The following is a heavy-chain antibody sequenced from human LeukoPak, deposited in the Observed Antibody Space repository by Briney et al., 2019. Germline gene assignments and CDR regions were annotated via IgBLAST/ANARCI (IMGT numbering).Heavy chain of an antibody. J-gene: IGHJ4*02. V-gene: IGHV4-34*01. CDR1: GGSFSSYY. Sequence: PSETLSLTCAVYGGSFSSYYWSWIRQPPGKGLEWIGEINHSGSTNYNPSLKSRVTISVDTSKNQFSLKLSSVTAADTAVYYCARGGLIPYYFDYWGQGTLVTVSS. CDR3: ARGGLIPYYFDY. CDR2: INHSGST.